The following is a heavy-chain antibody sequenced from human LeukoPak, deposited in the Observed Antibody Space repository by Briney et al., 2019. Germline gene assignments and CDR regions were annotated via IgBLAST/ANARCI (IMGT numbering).Heavy chain of an antibody. D-gene: IGHD4-17*01. CDR3: TTDPAGVTTVTSPNYYFDY. CDR1: GFTFSSYA. CDR2: ISGSGGST. V-gene: IGHV3-23*01. Sequence: PGGSLRLSCAASGFTFSSYAMSWVRQAPGKGLEWVSAISGSGGSTYYADSVKGRFAISRDNSKNTLYLQMNSLRAEDTAVYYCTTDPAGVTTVTSPNYYFDYWGQGTLVTVSS. J-gene: IGHJ4*02.